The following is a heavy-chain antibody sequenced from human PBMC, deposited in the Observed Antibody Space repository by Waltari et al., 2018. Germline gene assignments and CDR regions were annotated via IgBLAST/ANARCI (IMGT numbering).Heavy chain of an antibody. V-gene: IGHV4-39*07. CDR1: GGSISSSSYY. J-gene: IGHJ3*02. CDR3: ARTLFSIAADAFDI. CDR2: IYYSGST. D-gene: IGHD6-13*01. Sequence: QLQLQESGPGLVKPSETLSLTCTVSGGSISSSSYYWGWIRQPPGKGLEWIGSIYYSGSTYSNPSLKSRVTISVDTSKNQFSLKLSSVTAADTAVYYCARTLFSIAADAFDIWGQGTMVTVSS.